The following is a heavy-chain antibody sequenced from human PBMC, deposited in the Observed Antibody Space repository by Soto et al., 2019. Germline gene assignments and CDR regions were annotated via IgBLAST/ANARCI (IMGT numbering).Heavy chain of an antibody. CDR1: GFTFSNAW. CDR3: TTLRDDFWSGYYTGARIYYMDV. J-gene: IGHJ6*03. CDR2: IKSKTDGATT. V-gene: IGHV3-15*01. Sequence: EVQLVESGGGLVKPGGSLRLSCAASGFTFSNAWMSWVRQAPGKGLEWVGRIKSKTDGATTDYAAPVKGRFTISRDDSKNTLYLQMNSLKTEDTAVYYCTTLRDDFWSGYYTGARIYYMDVWGKGTTVTVSS. D-gene: IGHD3-3*01.